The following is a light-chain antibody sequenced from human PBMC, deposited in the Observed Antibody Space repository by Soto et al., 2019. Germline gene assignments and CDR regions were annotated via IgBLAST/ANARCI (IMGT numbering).Light chain of an antibody. Sequence: EIVMTQSPATVSVSPGERATLSCRASQSLSSSFLAWYQQKPGQAPRLLIYSSSNRATGIPDRFSGSGSGTDFTLTISRLEPADFAVYYCQQYGRSPLTFGGGTKVDIK. CDR1: QSLSSSF. CDR3: QQYGRSPLT. V-gene: IGKV3-20*01. J-gene: IGKJ4*01. CDR2: SSS.